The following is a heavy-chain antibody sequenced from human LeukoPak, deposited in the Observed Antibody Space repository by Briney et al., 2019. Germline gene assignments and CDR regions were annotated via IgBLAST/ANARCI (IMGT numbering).Heavy chain of an antibody. CDR1: GVSISSSYYY. V-gene: IGHV4-39*01. CDR2: IYYSGST. D-gene: IGHD1-26*01. J-gene: IGHJ4*01. Sequence: SETLSLTCIVSGVSISSSYYYWGWIRQPPGKGLEWIGSIYYSGSTYYNSSLKSRVTISIDTSKNQVSLNLTSMTAADSAVYYCAKSGGYGLIDYWGQGTLVTVSS. CDR3: AKSGGYGLIDY.